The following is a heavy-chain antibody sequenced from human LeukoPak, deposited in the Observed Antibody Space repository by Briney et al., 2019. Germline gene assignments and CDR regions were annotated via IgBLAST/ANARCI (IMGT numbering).Heavy chain of an antibody. Sequence: ASVKVSCKASGYTLTSYGISWVRQAPGQGLEWMGWISAYNGNTRYAQKLQGRVTMTTDSSTSTAYMELRSLRSDDTAVYYCARGPIIDIVVIPAAADYYHMDVWGKGTTVTASS. CDR2: ISAYNGNT. V-gene: IGHV1-18*01. J-gene: IGHJ6*03. D-gene: IGHD2-2*01. CDR1: GYTLTSYG. CDR3: ARGPIIDIVVIPAAADYYHMDV.